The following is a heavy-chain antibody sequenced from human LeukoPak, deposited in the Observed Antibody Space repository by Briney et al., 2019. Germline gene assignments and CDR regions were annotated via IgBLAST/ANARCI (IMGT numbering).Heavy chain of an antibody. D-gene: IGHD3-22*01. J-gene: IGHJ4*02. V-gene: IGHV3-23*01. CDR2: ISGSGGST. Sequence: GGSLRLSCAASGFTFSSYAMSWVRQAPGKGLEWVSAISGSGGSTYYEDSVKGRFTISRDNSKNTLYLQMNSLRAEDTAVYYCAKDTWDSSGYYYSFIDYWGQGTLVTVSS. CDR3: AKDTWDSSGYYYSFIDY. CDR1: GFTFSSYA.